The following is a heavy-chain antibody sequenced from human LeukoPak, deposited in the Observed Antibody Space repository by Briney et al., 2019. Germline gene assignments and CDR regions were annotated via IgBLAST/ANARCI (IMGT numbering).Heavy chain of an antibody. CDR1: GFTFSNYN. J-gene: IGHJ4*02. V-gene: IGHV3-21*01. CDR3: AKGCTAFSTSCFDD. D-gene: IGHD2-2*01. Sequence: GGSLRLSCAASGFTFSNYNMNWVRQAPGKGLEWVSSISSSSSYIYYADSVKGRFTISRDNSKDTLYLQMTSLRTDDTAVYYCAKGCTAFSTSCFDDWGQGTLVTVSS. CDR2: ISSSSSYI.